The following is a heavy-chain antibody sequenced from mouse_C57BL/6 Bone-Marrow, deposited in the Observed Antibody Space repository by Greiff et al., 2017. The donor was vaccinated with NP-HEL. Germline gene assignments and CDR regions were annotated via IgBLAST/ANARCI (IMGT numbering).Heavy chain of an antibody. CDR1: GFTFSDYY. J-gene: IGHJ1*03. CDR2: INYDGSST. V-gene: IGHV5-16*01. D-gene: IGHD1-1*01. Sequence: EVQRVESEGGLVQPGSSMKLSCTASGFTFSDYYMAWVRQVPEKGLEWVANINYDGSSTYYLDSLKSRFIISRDNAKNMLYLQMSSLKSEDTATYYCARDQDYYGSSYAGYFDVWGTGTTVTVSS. CDR3: ARDQDYYGSSYAGYFDV.